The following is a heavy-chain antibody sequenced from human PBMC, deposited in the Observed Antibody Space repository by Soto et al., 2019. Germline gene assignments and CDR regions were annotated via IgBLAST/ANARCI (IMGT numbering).Heavy chain of an antibody. CDR2: INHSGST. V-gene: IGHV4-34*01. CDR1: GLSFSGYY. J-gene: IGHJ4*02. Sequence: PSETLSLTCAFYGLSFSGYYWSLIRQPPGKGLEWIGEINHSGSTNYNPSLKSRVTISVDTSKNQFSLKLSSVTAADTAVYYCARGVRVVAAHYYFDYWGQGTLVTVSS. D-gene: IGHD2-15*01. CDR3: ARGVRVVAAHYYFDY.